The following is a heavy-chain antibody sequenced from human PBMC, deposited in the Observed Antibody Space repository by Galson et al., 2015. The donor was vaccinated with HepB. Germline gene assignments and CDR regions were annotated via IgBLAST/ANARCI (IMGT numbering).Heavy chain of an antibody. V-gene: IGHV3-30*18. CDR1: GFTFSSYG. CDR3: AKETYSSSSDIDY. CDR2: ISYDGSNK. D-gene: IGHD6-6*01. Sequence: SLRLSCAASGFTFSSYGMHWVRQAPGKGLEWVAVISYDGSNKYYADSVKGRFTISRDNSKNTLYLQMNSLRAEDTAVYYCAKETYSSSSDIDYWGQGTLVTVSS. J-gene: IGHJ4*02.